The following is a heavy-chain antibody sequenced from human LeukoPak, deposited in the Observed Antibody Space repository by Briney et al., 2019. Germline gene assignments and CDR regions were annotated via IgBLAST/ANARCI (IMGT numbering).Heavy chain of an antibody. D-gene: IGHD6-19*01. CDR3: ARAVAVAQYYYYMDV. V-gene: IGHV3-23*01. J-gene: IGHJ6*03. CDR1: GFTFSSYA. Sequence: PGGSLRLSCAASGFTFSSYAMSWVRQAPGKGLEWVSAISGSGGSTYYADSVKGRFTISRDNSKNTLYLQMNSLRAEDTAVYYCARAVAVAQYYYYMDVWGKGTTVTISS. CDR2: ISGSGGST.